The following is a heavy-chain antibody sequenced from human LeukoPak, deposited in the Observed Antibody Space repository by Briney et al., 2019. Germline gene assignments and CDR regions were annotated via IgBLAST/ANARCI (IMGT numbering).Heavy chain of an antibody. CDR1: GVPVSSNF. CDR2: IYSDDNA. CDR3: TRAGYYYDNSGYYPPHF. D-gene: IGHD3-22*01. V-gene: IGHV3-66*01. Sequence: PGGSLRLSCSASGVPVSSNFLSWVRQAPGKGLEWVSVIYSDDNAYYADSVKGRFTISRDTSKNTQYLQMNNLRAEDTAVYYCTRAGYYYDNSGYYPPHFWGQGTLVTVSS. J-gene: IGHJ4*02.